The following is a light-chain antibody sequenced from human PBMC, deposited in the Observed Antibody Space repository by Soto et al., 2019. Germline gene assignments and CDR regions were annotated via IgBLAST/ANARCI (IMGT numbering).Light chain of an antibody. CDR3: SSYTSSSTSGV. V-gene: IGLV2-14*03. CDR1: SSDVGGYNY. CDR2: DVS. J-gene: IGLJ2*01. Sequence: QSALTQPASVSGSPGQSITISCTGTSSDVGGYNYVSWYQHHPGKAPKLMIYDVSNRPSGVSDRFSGSKSGNTASLTISGLQAEDEADYYCSSYTSSSTSGVFGGGNKLTVL.